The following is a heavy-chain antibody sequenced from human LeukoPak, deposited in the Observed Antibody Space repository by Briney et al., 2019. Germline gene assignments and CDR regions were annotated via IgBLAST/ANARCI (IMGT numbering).Heavy chain of an antibody. CDR2: IKQDGSEK. Sequence: PGGSLRLSCAASGFTFSSYWMSWVRQAPGKGLEWVANIKQDGSEKYYVDSVKGRFTISRDNAKNSLYLQMNSLRAEDTAVYYCARELSNSSSWYHDAFDIWGQGTMVTVSS. CDR3: ARELSNSSSWYHDAFDI. D-gene: IGHD6-13*01. V-gene: IGHV3-7*01. CDR1: GFTFSSYW. J-gene: IGHJ3*02.